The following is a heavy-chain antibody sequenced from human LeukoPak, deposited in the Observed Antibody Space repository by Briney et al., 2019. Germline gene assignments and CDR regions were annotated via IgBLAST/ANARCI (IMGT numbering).Heavy chain of an antibody. Sequence: PSETLSLTCAVSGGSISSSNWWSWVRQPPGKGLEWIGEIYHSGSTNYNPSLKSRVTISVDKSKNQFSLKLSSVTAADTAVYYCARSVYVWGSYRYSPFDYWGQGTLVTVSS. CDR2: IYHSGST. V-gene: IGHV4-4*02. CDR3: ARSVYVWGSYRYSPFDY. D-gene: IGHD3-16*02. CDR1: GGSISSSNW. J-gene: IGHJ4*02.